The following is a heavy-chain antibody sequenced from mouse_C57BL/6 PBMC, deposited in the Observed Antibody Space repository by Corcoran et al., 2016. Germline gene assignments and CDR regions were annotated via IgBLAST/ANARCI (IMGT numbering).Heavy chain of an antibody. CDR2: INTYSGVP. CDR3: ARYSPKVPFDY. Sequence: QIQLVQSGPELKKTGETVKIACKASGYTFTTYGMSWVKQAPGKGLKWMGWINTYSGVPTYADDFKGRFAFSLETSASTAYLQINNLKNEDTATYFCARYSPKVPFDYCGQGTTLTVSS. J-gene: IGHJ2*01. V-gene: IGHV9-3*01. CDR1: GYTFTTYG.